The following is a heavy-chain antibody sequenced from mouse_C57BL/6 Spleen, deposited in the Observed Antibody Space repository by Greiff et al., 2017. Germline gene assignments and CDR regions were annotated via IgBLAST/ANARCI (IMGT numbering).Heavy chain of an antibody. V-gene: IGHV1-64*01. D-gene: IGHD2-4*01. J-gene: IGHJ2*01. CDR2: IHPNSGST. CDR3: TRSRLRRFDY. CDR1: GYTFTSYW. Sequence: QVQLQQPGAELVKPGASVKLSCKASGYTFTSYWMHWVKQRPGQGLEWIGMIHPNSGSTNYNEKFKSKATLTVDKSSSTAYMELRSLTSEDSAVYYCTRSRLRRFDYWGQGTTLTVSS.